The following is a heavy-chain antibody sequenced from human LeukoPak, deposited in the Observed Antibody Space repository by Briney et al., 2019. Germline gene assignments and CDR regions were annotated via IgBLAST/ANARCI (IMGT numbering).Heavy chain of an antibody. D-gene: IGHD3-22*01. V-gene: IGHV4-39*07. Sequence: SETLSLSCTVSGGSISSSSYYWGWIRQPPGKGLEWIGTIYYSGSTNYNPSLKSRVTISVDKSKNQFSLKLSSVTAADTAVYYCARWLSGTHTLYDSSGYYQAFDIWGQGTMVTVSS. CDR3: ARWLSGTHTLYDSSGYYQAFDI. CDR1: GGSISSSSYY. J-gene: IGHJ3*02. CDR2: IYYSGST.